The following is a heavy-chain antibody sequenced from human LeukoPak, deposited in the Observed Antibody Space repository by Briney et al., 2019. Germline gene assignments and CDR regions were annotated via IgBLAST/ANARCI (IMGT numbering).Heavy chain of an antibody. CDR1: GGSFSGYY. CDR3: ARRGRTYYYDSTRPVDY. J-gene: IGHJ4*02. V-gene: IGHV4-34*01. D-gene: IGHD3-22*01. Sequence: SETLSLTCAVYGGSFSGYYWSWIRQPPGKGLEWIGEINHSGSTNYNPSLKSRVTMSVDTSKNQFSLKLSSVTAADTAVYYCARRGRTYYYDSTRPVDYWGQGALVTVSS. CDR2: INHSGST.